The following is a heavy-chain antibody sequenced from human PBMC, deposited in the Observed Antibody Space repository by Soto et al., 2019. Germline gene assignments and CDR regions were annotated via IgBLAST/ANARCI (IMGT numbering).Heavy chain of an antibody. D-gene: IGHD3-10*01. Sequence: QVQLQESGPGLVKPSETLSLTCTVSGGSISSYYWSWIRQPPGKGLEWIGYIYYSGSTNSNPSLTSRVTISVDTSKNQFSLKLSSVTAADTAVYYCARQVVEGSGREYYFDYWGQGTLVTVSS. CDR2: IYYSGST. CDR1: GGSISSYY. CDR3: ARQVVEGSGREYYFDY. J-gene: IGHJ4*02. V-gene: IGHV4-59*08.